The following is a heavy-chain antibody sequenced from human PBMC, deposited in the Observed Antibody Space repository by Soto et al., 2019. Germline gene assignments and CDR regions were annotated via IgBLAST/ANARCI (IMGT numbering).Heavy chain of an antibody. CDR3: ARHPYSSSPDHALDFDY. Sequence: SETLSLTCTVSGGSISSSSYYWGWIRQPPGKGLEWIGSIYYSGSTYYNPSLKSRVTISVDTSKNQFSLKLSSVTAADTAVYYCARHPYSSSPDHALDFDYWGQGTLVTVSS. D-gene: IGHD6-6*01. J-gene: IGHJ4*02. CDR1: GGSISSSSYY. CDR2: IYYSGST. V-gene: IGHV4-39*01.